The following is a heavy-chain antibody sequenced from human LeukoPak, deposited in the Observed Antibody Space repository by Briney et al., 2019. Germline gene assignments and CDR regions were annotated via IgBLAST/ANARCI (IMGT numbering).Heavy chain of an antibody. CDR3: ANAHECERYYFDY. Sequence: PRGSRRLSCAASGFTFDVYAMHWGRPAPGEGLGWVSLFSCVIDSTYYADSVRGRFSTSRDNSKNSLYMQMNRVREERTALYYCANAHECERYYFDYWGQGTLVTVSS. D-gene: IGHD3-3*01. CDR1: GFTFDVYA. J-gene: IGHJ4*02. CDR2: FSCVIDST. V-gene: IGHV3-43D*03.